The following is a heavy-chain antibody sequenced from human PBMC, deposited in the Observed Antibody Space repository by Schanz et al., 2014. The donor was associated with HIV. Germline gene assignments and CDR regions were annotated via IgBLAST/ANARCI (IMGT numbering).Heavy chain of an antibody. CDR2: IIPVFRTP. CDR1: GGTFNSYP. CDR3: AKAAKFLVWSFDY. D-gene: IGHD3-3*01. V-gene: IGHV1-69*01. J-gene: IGHJ4*02. Sequence: QVQVVQSGAEVTKPGSSVKVSCTASGGTFNSYPISWVRQAPGQGLEWVGGIIPVFRTPDYAQKFRGRVTITADPSTRPAYMELASLTSDDTAVYFCAKAAKFLVWSFDYWGRGTRVTVSS.